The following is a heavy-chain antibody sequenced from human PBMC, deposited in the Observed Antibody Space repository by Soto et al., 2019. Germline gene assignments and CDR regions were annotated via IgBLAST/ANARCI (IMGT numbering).Heavy chain of an antibody. CDR2: ISGSGGKT. CDR1: AFTFSSYA. CDR3: AKREVPADIGGALDY. J-gene: IGHJ4*02. V-gene: IGHV3-23*01. D-gene: IGHD2-2*01. Sequence: EVQLLESGGGLVQPGGSLRLSCAASAFTFSSYAMIWVRQAPGKGLEWVSSISGSGGKTFYADSVKGRFTISRDNSKNTLYLQVNRLRGEDTAVYYCAKREVPADIGGALDYWGQGTLVTLSS.